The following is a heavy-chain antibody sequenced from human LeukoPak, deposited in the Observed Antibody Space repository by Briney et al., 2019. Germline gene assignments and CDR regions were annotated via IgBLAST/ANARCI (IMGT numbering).Heavy chain of an antibody. CDR1: GFTFSSYE. CDR3: ARERGILTGYDY. Sequence: GGSLRLSCAASGFTFSSYEMNWVRQAPGKGLEWVSYIGSSGATRYYADSVKGRFTMSRDNAKNSLYLQMNSLRAEDTAVYYCARERGILTGYDYWGQGTLVTVSS. V-gene: IGHV3-48*03. D-gene: IGHD3-9*01. J-gene: IGHJ4*02. CDR2: IGSSGATR.